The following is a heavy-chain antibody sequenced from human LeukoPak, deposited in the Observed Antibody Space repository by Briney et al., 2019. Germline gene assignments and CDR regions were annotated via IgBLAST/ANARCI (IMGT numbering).Heavy chain of an antibody. CDR1: GGSISSGGYS. D-gene: IGHD2-2*01. Sequence: PSQTLSLTCAVSGGSISSGGYSWSWIRQPPGKGLEWIGYIYHSGSTYYNPSLKSRVSISVDTSKNQFSLKLSSVTAADTAVYFCARHRDCSSSSCYGGYYYAMDVWGQGTTVTVSS. V-gene: IGHV4-30-2*03. CDR2: IYHSGST. CDR3: ARHRDCSSSSCYGGYYYAMDV. J-gene: IGHJ6*02.